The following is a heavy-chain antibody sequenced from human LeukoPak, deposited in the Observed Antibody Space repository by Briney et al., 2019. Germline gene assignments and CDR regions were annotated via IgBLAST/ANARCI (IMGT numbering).Heavy chain of an antibody. CDR3: ARDDYFDISGYYSDNAFDI. J-gene: IGHJ3*02. CDR1: GFTFSSYT. CDR2: ISGSGSYI. V-gene: IGHV3-21*01. D-gene: IGHD3-22*01. Sequence: SGGSLRLSCAASGFTFSSYTINWVRQAPGKRLQWVSSISGSGSYIYYADSVKGRFTVSRDNAKNSLSLQMNSLRAEDTAVYYCARDDYFDISGYYSDNAFDIWGQGTMVTVSS.